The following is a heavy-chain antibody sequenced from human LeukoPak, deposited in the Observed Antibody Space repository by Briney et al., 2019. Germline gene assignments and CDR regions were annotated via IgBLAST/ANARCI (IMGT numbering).Heavy chain of an antibody. J-gene: IGHJ1*01. CDR3: ARRYNWNDHAEYFQH. V-gene: IGHV4-59*12. D-gene: IGHD1-20*01. CDR1: GGSFSGYY. Sequence: SETLSLTCAVYGGSFSGYYWSWIRQPPGKGLEWIGYIYYSGSTNYNPSLKSRVTISVDTSKNQFSLKLSSVTAADTAVYYCARRYNWNDHAEYFQHWGQGTLVTVSS. CDR2: IYYSGST.